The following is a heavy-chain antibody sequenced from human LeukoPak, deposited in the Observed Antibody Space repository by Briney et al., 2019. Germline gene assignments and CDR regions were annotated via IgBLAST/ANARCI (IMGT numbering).Heavy chain of an antibody. V-gene: IGHV3-48*03. CDR2: ISSSGSTM. Sequence: GGSLRLSCATSGFTFSSYEMNWVRQAPGKGLEWVSYISSSGSTMYYADSVKGRFTISRDNAKNSLSLQMNSLRAEDTAVYYCARSPAGANYYLDVWGKGTTVTISS. CDR3: ARSPAGANYYLDV. D-gene: IGHD1-14*01. CDR1: GFTFSSYE. J-gene: IGHJ6*03.